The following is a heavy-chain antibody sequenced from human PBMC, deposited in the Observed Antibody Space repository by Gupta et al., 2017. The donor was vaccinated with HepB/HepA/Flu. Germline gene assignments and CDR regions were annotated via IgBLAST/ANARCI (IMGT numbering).Heavy chain of an antibody. CDR2: ISGSGGST. D-gene: IGHD3-10*01. CDR1: GFTFSSYA. V-gene: IGHV3-23*01. J-gene: IGHJ6*02. Sequence: EVQLLESGGGLVQPGGSLRLSCAASGFTFSSYAMSWVRQAPGKGLEWVSAISGSGGSTYYADSVKGRLTISRDNSKNTLYLQMNSLRAEDTAVYYCAKDFRGRKDYYYDGMDVWGQGTTVTVSS. CDR3: AKDFRGRKDYYYDGMDV.